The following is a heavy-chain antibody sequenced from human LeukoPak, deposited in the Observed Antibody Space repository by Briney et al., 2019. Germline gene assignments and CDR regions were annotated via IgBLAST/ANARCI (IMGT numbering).Heavy chain of an antibody. D-gene: IGHD3-3*01. V-gene: IGHV4-34*01. Sequence: KPSETLSLTCAVYGGSFSGYYWSWIRQPPGKGLECIGEINHSGSTNYNPSLKSRVTISVDTSKNQFSLKLSSVTAADTAVYYCARAYYDFWSGYYTGFDYWGQGTLVTVSS. CDR1: GGSFSGYY. CDR2: INHSGST. J-gene: IGHJ4*02. CDR3: ARAYYDFWSGYYTGFDY.